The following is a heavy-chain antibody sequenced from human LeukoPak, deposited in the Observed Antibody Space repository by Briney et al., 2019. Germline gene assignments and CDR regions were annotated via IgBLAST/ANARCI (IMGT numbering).Heavy chain of an antibody. CDR3: ARFPGGYEDY. D-gene: IGHD2-8*02. J-gene: IGHJ4*02. Sequence: PSETLSLTCAVYGGSFSGYYWSWIRQPPGKGLEWIGEINHSGSTNYNPSLKSRVTISVDTSKNQFSLPPSSVTAAATPVYYCARFPGGYEDYWGQGTLVTVSS. CDR1: GGSFSGYY. CDR2: INHSGST. V-gene: IGHV4-34*01.